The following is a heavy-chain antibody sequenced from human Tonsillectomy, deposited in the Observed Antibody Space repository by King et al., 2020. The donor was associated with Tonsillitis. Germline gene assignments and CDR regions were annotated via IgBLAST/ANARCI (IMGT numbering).Heavy chain of an antibody. J-gene: IGHJ3*02. Sequence: VQLVEAGGGVVQPGGSLRLSCAASGFTFRSYAMSWVRQAPGKGLEWVSAISGSGDSTYYSDSVKGRFTNSRDNSKNTLYLQMNSLRAEDTAVYYCAKDWGSKGVVITHDAFDIWGQGTMVTVSS. CDR3: AKDWGSKGVVITHDAFDI. V-gene: IGHV3-23*04. CDR1: GFTFRSYA. D-gene: IGHD3-22*01. CDR2: ISGSGDST.